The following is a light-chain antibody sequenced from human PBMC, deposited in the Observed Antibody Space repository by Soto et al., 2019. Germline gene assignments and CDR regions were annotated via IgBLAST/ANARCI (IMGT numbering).Light chain of an antibody. J-gene: IGLJ1*01. CDR2: EVS. CDR1: SSDVGSYNR. Sequence: QSALTQPPSVSGSPGQSVTISCTGTSSDVGSYNRVSWYQQPPGTAPKLMIYEVSNRPSGVPDRFSGSKSGNTASLTISGPQAEDEADYYCNSYTSSNTYVFGPGTKLTAL. CDR3: NSYTSSNTYV. V-gene: IGLV2-18*02.